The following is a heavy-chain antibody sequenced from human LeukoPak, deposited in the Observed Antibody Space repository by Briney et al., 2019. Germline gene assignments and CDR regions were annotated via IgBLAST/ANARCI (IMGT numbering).Heavy chain of an antibody. Sequence: ASVKVSCKASGGTFSSYAISWVRQAHGQGLEWMGGIIPIFGTANYAQKFQGKVTITADEPTSTAYMELSSLRSEDTAVYYCARGWDYDSGGRPTAYVYWGQGTLVSVSS. CDR1: GGTFSSYA. CDR3: ARGWDYDSGGRPTAYVY. D-gene: IGHD3-22*01. V-gene: IGHV1-69*13. CDR2: IIPIFGTA. J-gene: IGHJ4*02.